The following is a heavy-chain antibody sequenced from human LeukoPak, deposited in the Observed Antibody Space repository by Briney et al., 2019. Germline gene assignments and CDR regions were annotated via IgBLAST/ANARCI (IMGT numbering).Heavy chain of an antibody. D-gene: IGHD6-13*01. CDR1: GGSLSSHY. CDR3: ATLSSGSWARYVDY. V-gene: IGHV4-59*08. Sequence: SETLSLTCTVSGGSLSSHYWSWIRQPPGKGLEWIGYIYYSGSTNYNPSLKSRVTISVDTSKNQLSLKLSSVTAADTAVYYCATLSSGSWARYVDYWGQGPRHGVSS. J-gene: IGHJ4*02. CDR2: IYYSGST.